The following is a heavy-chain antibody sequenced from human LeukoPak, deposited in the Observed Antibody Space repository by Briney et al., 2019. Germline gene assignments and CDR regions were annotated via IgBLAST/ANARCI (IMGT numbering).Heavy chain of an antibody. CDR3: ARTKYGSSSSSFDY. J-gene: IGHJ4*02. V-gene: IGHV1-69*13. CDR1: GGTFSSYA. D-gene: IGHD6-6*01. CDR2: IIPIFGTA. Sequence: ASVKVSCKASGGTFSSYAISWVRQAPGQGLGWMGGIIPIFGTANYAQKFQGRVTITADESTSTAYMELSSLRSEDTAVYYCARTKYGSSSSSFDYWGQGTLVTVSS.